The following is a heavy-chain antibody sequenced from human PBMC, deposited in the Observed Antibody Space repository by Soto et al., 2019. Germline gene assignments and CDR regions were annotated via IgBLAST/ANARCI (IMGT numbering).Heavy chain of an antibody. CDR1: GFSITNYA. CDR3: AKQRDDLNDIRWVAP. CDR2: IRGSGGST. V-gene: IGHV3-23*01. J-gene: IGHJ5*02. D-gene: IGHD1-1*01. Sequence: EVQLLESGGDLVQPGGSLRLSCAASGFSITNYAMTWVRQAPGKGLEWVAGIRGSGGSTYYADSVKGRFIISKDNPKNTLDLQMNGLRAEYTAISYCAKQRDDLNDIRWVAPWGKGTLVTFSS.